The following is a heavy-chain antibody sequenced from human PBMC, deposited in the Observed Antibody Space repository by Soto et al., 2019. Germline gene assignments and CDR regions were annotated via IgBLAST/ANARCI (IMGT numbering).Heavy chain of an antibody. Sequence: PSETLSLTCTVSGGSISSGGYYWSWIRQHPGKGLEWIGYIYYSGSTYYNPSLKSRVTISVDTSKNQFSLKLSSVTAADTAVYYCAIDYVVGYSYGFFVYWCQGTLVTLSS. V-gene: IGHV4-31*03. CDR1: GGSISSGGYY. CDR3: AIDYVVGYSYGFFVY. D-gene: IGHD5-18*01. J-gene: IGHJ4*02. CDR2: IYYSGST.